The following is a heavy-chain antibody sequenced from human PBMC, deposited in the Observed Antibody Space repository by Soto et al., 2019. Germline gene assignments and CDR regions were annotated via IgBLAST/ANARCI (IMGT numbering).Heavy chain of an antibody. CDR2: MNPNSGNT. Sequence: GASVKVSCKASGYTFTSYDINWVRQATGQGLEWMGWMNPNSGNTGYAQKFQGRVTMTRNTSISTAYMELSSLRSEDTAVYYCASLKAIEYCDILTGSTHWFDPWGQGTLVTVSS. V-gene: IGHV1-8*01. J-gene: IGHJ5*02. D-gene: IGHD3-9*01. CDR3: ASLKAIEYCDILTGSTHWFDP. CDR1: GYTFTSYD.